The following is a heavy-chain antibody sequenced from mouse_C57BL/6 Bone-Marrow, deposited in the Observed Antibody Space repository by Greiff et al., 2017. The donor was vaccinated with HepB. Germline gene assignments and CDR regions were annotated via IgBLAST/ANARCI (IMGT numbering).Heavy chain of an antibody. Sequence: EVNVVESGGGLVKPGGSLKLSCAASGFTFSDYGMHWVRQAPEKGLEWVAYISSGSSTIYYADTVKGRFTISRDNAKNTLFLQMTSLRSEDTAMYYCARATTVVATPYWYFDVWGTGTTVTVSS. CDR3: ARATTVVATPYWYFDV. CDR1: GFTFSDYG. V-gene: IGHV5-17*01. CDR2: ISSGSSTI. D-gene: IGHD1-1*01. J-gene: IGHJ1*03.